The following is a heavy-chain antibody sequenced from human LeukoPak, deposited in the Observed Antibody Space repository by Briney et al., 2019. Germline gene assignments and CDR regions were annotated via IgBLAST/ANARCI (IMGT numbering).Heavy chain of an antibody. J-gene: IGHJ4*02. Sequence: GGSLRLSCAASGFTVSSNYMSWVRQAPGKGLEWVSVIYSGGSTYYADSVKGRFTISRDNSKNTLYLQMNSLRVEDTAVYYCARVPLRGVPDDYWGQGTLVTVSS. V-gene: IGHV3-53*01. CDR1: GFTVSSNY. D-gene: IGHD3-10*01. CDR2: IYSGGST. CDR3: ARVPLRGVPDDY.